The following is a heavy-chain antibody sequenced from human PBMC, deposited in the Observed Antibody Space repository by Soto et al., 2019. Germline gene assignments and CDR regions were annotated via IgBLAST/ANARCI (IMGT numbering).Heavy chain of an antibody. D-gene: IGHD6-19*01. CDR1: GGSISSYY. CDR3: AREGSSDFFDY. CDR2: IYYSGST. V-gene: IGHV4-59*01. J-gene: IGHJ4*02. Sequence: SETLSLTCTVSGGSISSYYWSWIRQPPGKGLEWIGYIYYSGSTNYNPSLKSRVTISVDTSKNQFSLKLSSVTAADTAVYYCAREGSSDFFDYWGQGTLVTVSS.